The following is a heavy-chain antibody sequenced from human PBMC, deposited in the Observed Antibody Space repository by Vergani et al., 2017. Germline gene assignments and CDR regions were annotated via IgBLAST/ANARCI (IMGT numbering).Heavy chain of an antibody. CDR3: ARDRKYYYDSSGYQFDY. CDR2: ILPIFGTS. Sequence: QVQLVQSGAEVKKPGSSVKVSCKASGGTFSSYTISWVRQAPGQGLEWMGGILPIFGTSNYAQKFQGRVTISADEATSTAYMELSSLRSEDTAVYYCARDRKYYYDSSGYQFDYWGQGTLVTVSS. V-gene: IGHV1-69*01. J-gene: IGHJ4*02. CDR1: GGTFSSYT. D-gene: IGHD3-22*01.